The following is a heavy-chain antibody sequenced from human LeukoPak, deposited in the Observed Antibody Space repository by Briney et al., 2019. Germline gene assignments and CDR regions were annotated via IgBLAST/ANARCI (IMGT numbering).Heavy chain of an antibody. Sequence: GGSLRLSCAASGFTFSSYGMHWVRQAPGKGLEWVAFIRYDGSNKYYADSVKGRFTISRDNSKNTLYLQMNSLRAEDTAVYYCAKDSLWSYKLFDYWGQGTLVTVSS. CDR2: IRYDGSNK. CDR1: GFTFSSYG. D-gene: IGHD4/OR15-4a*01. J-gene: IGHJ4*02. V-gene: IGHV3-30*02. CDR3: AKDSLWSYKLFDY.